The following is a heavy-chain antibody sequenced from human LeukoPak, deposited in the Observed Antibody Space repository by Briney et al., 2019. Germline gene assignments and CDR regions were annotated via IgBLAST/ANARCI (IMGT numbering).Heavy chain of an antibody. D-gene: IGHD3-10*01. J-gene: IGHJ4*02. Sequence: GGSLRLSCAASGFNFRGQAMSWVRQGPGKGLEWVAGISGRGETTYYADSVKGRFTISRDNSNNTLFLQVNSLRADDTAVYYCAKDVIRGAFSYFDSWGQGTQVAVSS. CDR3: AKDVIRGAFSYFDS. CDR2: ISGRGETT. V-gene: IGHV3-23*01. CDR1: GFNFRGQA.